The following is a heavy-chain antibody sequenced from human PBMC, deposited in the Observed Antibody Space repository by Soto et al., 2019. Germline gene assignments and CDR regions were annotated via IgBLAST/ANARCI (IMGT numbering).Heavy chain of an antibody. CDR3: LSGYDSSGYYYGMGV. Sequence: ASVKVSCQASGYTFTSYGISWVRQAPGQGLEWMGWISAYNGNTNYAQKLQGRVTMTTDTSTSTAYMELRSLRSDDTAVYYCLSGYDSSGYYYGMGVWGQGTTVTVSS. D-gene: IGHD5-12*01. J-gene: IGHJ6*02. CDR1: GYTFTSYG. CDR2: ISAYNGNT. V-gene: IGHV1-18*01.